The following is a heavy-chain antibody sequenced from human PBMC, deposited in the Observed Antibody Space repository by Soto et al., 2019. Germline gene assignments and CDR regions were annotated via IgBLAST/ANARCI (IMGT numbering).Heavy chain of an antibody. CDR3: ASLGRHG. CDR2: INQYGSEK. V-gene: IGHV3-7*01. Sequence: PVGTLRLSCAPSGFSFRESWMDWVRQAPGEGPEWVTNINQYGSEKTYVDSVKGRFTISRDNAKNSLYLQMNSLRVEDTAVYYCASLGRHGWGQGTTVTVSS. D-gene: IGHD3-16*01. J-gene: IGHJ6*02. CDR1: GFSFRESW.